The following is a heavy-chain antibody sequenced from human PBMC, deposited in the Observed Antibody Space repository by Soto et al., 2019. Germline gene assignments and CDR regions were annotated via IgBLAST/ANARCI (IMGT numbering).Heavy chain of an antibody. J-gene: IGHJ4*02. D-gene: IGHD1-26*01. Sequence: PGESLKISCKGSGYSFTSYWIGWVRQMPGKGLEWMGIIYPGDSDTRYSPSFQGQVTISADKSISTAYLQWSSLKAPDTAMYYCARLGRSGSYLGGVGYWGQGTLVTVPS. V-gene: IGHV5-51*01. CDR3: ARLGRSGSYLGGVGY. CDR1: GYSFTSYW. CDR2: IYPGDSDT.